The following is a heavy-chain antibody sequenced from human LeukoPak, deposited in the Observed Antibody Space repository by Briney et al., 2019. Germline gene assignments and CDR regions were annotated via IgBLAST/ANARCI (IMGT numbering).Heavy chain of an antibody. CDR1: GYTFTSYD. CDR3: ARSNVMVVAAGFFDF. D-gene: IGHD2-15*01. V-gene: IGHV1-8*03. J-gene: IGHJ3*01. CDR2: MNPYSGNT. Sequence: ASVKVSCKASGYTFTSYDINWVRQATGQGLEWMGWMNPYSGNTGYAQKFQGRVTITRNTSISTAYMELSSLRSDDTAVYYCARSNVMVVAAGFFDFWGQGTMVTVSS.